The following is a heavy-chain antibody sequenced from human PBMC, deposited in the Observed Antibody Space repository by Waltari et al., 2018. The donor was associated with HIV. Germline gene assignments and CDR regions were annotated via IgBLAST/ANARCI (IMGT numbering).Heavy chain of an antibody. CDR2: IYTSGST. D-gene: IGHD6-13*01. V-gene: IGHV4-61*02. Sequence: QVQLQESGPGLVKPSQTLSLTCTVPGGSISSGSYYWSWIRQPAGKGLEWIGRIYTSGSTNYNPSLKSLVTISVDTSKNQFSLKLSSVTAADTAGYYCAREQQLVHGFDNWGQGTLVTVSS. J-gene: IGHJ4*02. CDR3: AREQQLVHGFDN. CDR1: GGSISSGSYY.